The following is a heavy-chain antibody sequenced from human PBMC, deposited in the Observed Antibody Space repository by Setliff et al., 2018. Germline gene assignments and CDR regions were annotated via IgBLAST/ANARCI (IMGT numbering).Heavy chain of an antibody. CDR1: GYTFTNYY. CDR3: ARGGSPDCSTAGCRYGDYVY. CDR2: INPRAGTT. V-gene: IGHV1-46*03. D-gene: IGHD2-2*01. J-gene: IGHJ4*02. Sequence: ASVKVSCKASGYTFTNYYIHWVRQAPGQGLEWMGIINPRAGTTSYAQKLQGRVTMTRDTSTNTVDMELSSLRSEDTAVYYCARGGSPDCSTAGCRYGDYVYWGQGTQVTVSS.